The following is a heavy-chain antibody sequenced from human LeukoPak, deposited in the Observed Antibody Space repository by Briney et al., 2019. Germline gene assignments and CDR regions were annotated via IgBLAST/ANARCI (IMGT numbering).Heavy chain of an antibody. CDR3: ARDRRFRSGISVTALDALDV. Sequence: ASVKVSCKASGYTFTSYGISWVRQAPGQGLEWMAWISGYIGDTNYAQKFQGRVTLTTDTSTSVAYMDLRSLRSDDTAMYYCARDRRFRSGISVTALDALDVWGPGTMVTVSS. CDR2: ISGYIGDT. D-gene: IGHD3-3*01. V-gene: IGHV1-18*01. J-gene: IGHJ3*01. CDR1: GYTFTSYG.